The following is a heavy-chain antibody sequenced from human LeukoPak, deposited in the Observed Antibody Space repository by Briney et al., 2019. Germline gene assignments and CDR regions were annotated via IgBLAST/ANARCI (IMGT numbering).Heavy chain of an antibody. Sequence: PSETLSLTCIVSGGSISSTTSYWAWIRQPPGKGLEWIGAIYYSGTTYDNPSLKSRLTISVDTSKNQFSLKLNSVTAADTAVYYCASSTRSGYDVRYSFDYWGQGILVSVSS. V-gene: IGHV4-39*01. D-gene: IGHD5-12*01. J-gene: IGHJ4*02. CDR1: GGSISSTTSY. CDR3: ASSTRSGYDVRYSFDY. CDR2: IYYSGTT.